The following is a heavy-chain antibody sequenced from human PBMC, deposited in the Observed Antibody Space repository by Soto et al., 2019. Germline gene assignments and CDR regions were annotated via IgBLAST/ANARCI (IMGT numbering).Heavy chain of an antibody. CDR1: GYTFTSYA. V-gene: IGHV1-3*01. CDR3: ALLEWELVSGYYYYGMDV. CDR2: INAGNGNT. D-gene: IGHD1-26*01. Sequence: ASVKVSCKASGYTFTSYAMHWVRQAPGQRLEWMGWINAGNGNTKYSQKFQGRVTITRDTSASIAYMELSSLRSEDTAVYYCALLEWELVSGYYYYGMDVWGQGTAVTVSS. J-gene: IGHJ6*02.